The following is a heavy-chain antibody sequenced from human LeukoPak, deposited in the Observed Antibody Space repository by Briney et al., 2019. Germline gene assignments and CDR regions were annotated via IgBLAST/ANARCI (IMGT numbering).Heavy chain of an antibody. Sequence: SETLSLTCTVSGGSISSGSYYWSWIRQPAGKGLEWIGRIYTSGSTNYNPSLKSRVTISVDTSKNQFSLKLSSVTAADTAVYYCASDIAVAGTGRVYWGQGTLVTVSS. CDR2: IYTSGST. V-gene: IGHV4-61*02. CDR3: ASDIAVAGTGRVY. CDR1: GGSISSGSYY. J-gene: IGHJ4*02. D-gene: IGHD6-19*01.